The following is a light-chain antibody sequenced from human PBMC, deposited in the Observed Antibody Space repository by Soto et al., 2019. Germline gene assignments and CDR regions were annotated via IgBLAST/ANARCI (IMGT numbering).Light chain of an antibody. Sequence: EIVLTQSPATLSLSPGERATLSCRASQSVSSYLAWYQQKPGQAPRLLIYDASNRATGIPARFSGSGSGTDFTLTISSLETEDFPIYYCQQRSNWPPVTFGGGTKVEIK. CDR2: DAS. J-gene: IGKJ4*01. V-gene: IGKV3-11*01. CDR1: QSVSSY. CDR3: QQRSNWPPVT.